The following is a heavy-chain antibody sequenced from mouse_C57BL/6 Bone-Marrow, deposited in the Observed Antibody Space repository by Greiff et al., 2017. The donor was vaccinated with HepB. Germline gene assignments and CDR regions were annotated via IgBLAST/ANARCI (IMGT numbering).Heavy chain of an antibody. D-gene: IGHD1-1*01. V-gene: IGHV1-55*01. CDR1: GYTFTSYW. Sequence: QVQLKQPGAELVKPGASVKMSCKASGYTFTSYWITWVKQRPGQGLEWIGDIYPGSGSTNYNEKFKSKATLTVDTSSSTAYMQLSSLTSEDSAVYYCARRSYYDGSSPAWFAYWGQGTLVTVSA. J-gene: IGHJ3*01. CDR3: ARRSYYDGSSPAWFAY. CDR2: IYPGSGST.